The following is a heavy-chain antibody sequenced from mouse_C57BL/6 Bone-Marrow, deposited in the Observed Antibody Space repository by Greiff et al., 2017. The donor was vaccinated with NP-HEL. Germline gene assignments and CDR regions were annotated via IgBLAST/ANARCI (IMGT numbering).Heavy chain of an antibody. Sequence: EVQRVESGPELVKPGDSVKISCKASGYSFTGYFMNWVMQSHGKSLEWIGRINPYNGDTFYNQKFKGKATLTVDKSSSTAHMELRSLTSEDSAVYYCARSPYGNYPFYYAMDYWGQGTSVTVSS. CDR2: INPYNGDT. V-gene: IGHV1-20*01. D-gene: IGHD2-1*01. CDR3: ARSPYGNYPFYYAMDY. CDR1: GYSFTGYF. J-gene: IGHJ4*01.